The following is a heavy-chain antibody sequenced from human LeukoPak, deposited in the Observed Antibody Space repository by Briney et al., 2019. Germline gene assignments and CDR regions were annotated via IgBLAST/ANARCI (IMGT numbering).Heavy chain of an antibody. Sequence: SETLSLTCAVAGASISDSYWSWIRQSPEKGLEWIGHIFHDGVTDYNPSLKSRVTILGDTSKNQFSLRLTSVTAADTAVYYCARFSRWLPFEFWGQGTLVTVSS. CDR3: ARFSRWLPFEF. CDR1: GASISDSY. J-gene: IGHJ4*02. CDR2: IFHDGVT. D-gene: IGHD5-12*01. V-gene: IGHV4-59*01.